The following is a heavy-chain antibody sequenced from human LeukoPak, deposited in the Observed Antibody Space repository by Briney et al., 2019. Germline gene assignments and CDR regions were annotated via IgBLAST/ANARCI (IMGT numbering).Heavy chain of an antibody. J-gene: IGHJ6*03. CDR3: AKDGGTAAYYYYYMDV. D-gene: IGHD1-26*01. CDR2: ISYDGSNK. V-gene: IGHV3-30*04. Sequence: PGGSLRLSCAASGFTFRSYAMHWVRQAPGKGLEWVALISYDGSNKYYADSVRGRFTISRDNSKNTLFLQMNSLRADDTAVYYCAKDGGTAAYYYYYMDVWGKGTTVTISS. CDR1: GFTFRSYA.